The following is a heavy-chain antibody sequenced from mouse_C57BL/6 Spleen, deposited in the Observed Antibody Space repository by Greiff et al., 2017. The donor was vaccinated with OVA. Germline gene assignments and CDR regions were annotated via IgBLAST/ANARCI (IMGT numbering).Heavy chain of an antibody. V-gene: IGHV1-76*01. CDR2: IYPGSGNP. CDR3: ARSSYGNYDYFDY. J-gene: IGHJ2*01. Sequence: QVQLQQSGAELVRPGASVKLSCKASGYTFTDYYINWVKQRPGQGLEWIARIYPGSGNPYYNEKFKGKATLTAEKSSSTAYMQLSSLTSEDSAVYFCARSSYGNYDYFDYWGQGTTLTVSS. CDR1: GYTFTDYY. D-gene: IGHD2-10*02.